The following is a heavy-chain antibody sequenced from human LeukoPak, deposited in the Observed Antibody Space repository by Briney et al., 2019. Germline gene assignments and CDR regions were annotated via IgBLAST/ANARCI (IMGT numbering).Heavy chain of an antibody. Sequence: GGSLRLSCAASGFTFSSYSMNWVRQAPGKGLEGVSSISSSSSYIYYADSVKGRFTISRDNAKNSLYLQMNSLRAEDTAVYYCANSGIAVAGPVEYYYYMDVWGKGTTVTVSS. J-gene: IGHJ6*03. CDR1: GFTFSSYS. V-gene: IGHV3-21*01. D-gene: IGHD6-19*01. CDR3: ANSGIAVAGPVEYYYYMDV. CDR2: ISSSSSYI.